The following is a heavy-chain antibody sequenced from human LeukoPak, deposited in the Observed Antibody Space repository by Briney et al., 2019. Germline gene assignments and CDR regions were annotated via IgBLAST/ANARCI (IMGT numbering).Heavy chain of an antibody. CDR1: GFTFSDYY. CDR2: ISSSSSYI. V-gene: IGHV3-11*06. D-gene: IGHD5-12*01. J-gene: IGHJ4*02. Sequence: PGGSLRLSCAASGFTFSDYYMSWIRQAPGKGLEWVSSISSSSSYIYYADSVKGRFTISRDNAKNSLYLQMNSLRAEDTAVYYCARGSISGYDYYFDYWGQGTLVTVSS. CDR3: ARGSISGYDYYFDY.